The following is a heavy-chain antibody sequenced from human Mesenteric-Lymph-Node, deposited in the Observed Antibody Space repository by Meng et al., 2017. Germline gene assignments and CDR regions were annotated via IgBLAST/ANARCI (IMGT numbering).Heavy chain of an antibody. CDR2: MSGSSGYI. Sequence: GESLKISCAASGFTFSSYWMSWVRQAPGKGLEWVSSMSGSSGYIFYADSVKGRFTISRDNAKNTLYLQMNSLRAEDTAVYYCAKHTTATGYWGQGTLVTVSS. D-gene: IGHD2-21*02. J-gene: IGHJ4*02. CDR1: GFTFSSYW. V-gene: IGHV3-21*04. CDR3: AKHTTATGY.